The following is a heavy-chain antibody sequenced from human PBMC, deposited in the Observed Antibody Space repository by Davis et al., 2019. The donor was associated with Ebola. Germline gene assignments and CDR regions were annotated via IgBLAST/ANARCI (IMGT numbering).Heavy chain of an antibody. D-gene: IGHD6-13*01. CDR2: IIPILGIA. V-gene: IGHV1-69*04. Sequence: VKVSCKASGGTFSSYTISWVRQAPGQGLEWMGRIIPILGIANYAQKFQGRVTITADKSTSTAYMELSSLRSEDTAVYYCAREGRGSSSWHQFDPWGQGTLVTVSS. CDR3: AREGRGSSSWHQFDP. CDR1: GGTFSSYT. J-gene: IGHJ5*02.